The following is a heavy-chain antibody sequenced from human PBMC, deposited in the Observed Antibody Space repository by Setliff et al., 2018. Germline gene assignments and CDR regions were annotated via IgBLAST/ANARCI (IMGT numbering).Heavy chain of an antibody. CDR3: VRTDYSDGRYSMDV. Sequence: PSETLSLTCAIYGGSFSGYYWSWIRQPPGKGLEWIGEVNHVGNTNYNPSLKSRVMIPLDTSKNQFSLKLSSVTAADTAVYYCVRTDYSDGRYSMDVWGKGTTVTVSS. V-gene: IGHV4-34*01. CDR1: GGSFSGYY. J-gene: IGHJ6*03. D-gene: IGHD6-19*01. CDR2: VNHVGNT.